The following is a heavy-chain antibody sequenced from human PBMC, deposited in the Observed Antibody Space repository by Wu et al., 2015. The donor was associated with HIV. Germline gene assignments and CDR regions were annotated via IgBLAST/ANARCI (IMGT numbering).Heavy chain of an antibody. CDR3: TRGWDRIIVGATPRRHWFDT. J-gene: IGHJ5*02. D-gene: IGHD1-26*01. V-gene: IGHV1-2*02. CDR2: INPDTGGT. Sequence: QVQLVQSGAEVKKPGASVKVSCKSSGYTFSDHYIHWVRQAPGQGLEWVGWINPDTGGTKFAQIFEDRVTMTRDTSMSTVSMELYRLTSGDTGVYFCTRGWDRIIVGATPRRHWFDTWGQGTLVTVSS. CDR1: GYTFSDHY.